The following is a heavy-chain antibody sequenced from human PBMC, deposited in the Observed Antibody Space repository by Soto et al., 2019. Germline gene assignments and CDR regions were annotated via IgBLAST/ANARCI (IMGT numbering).Heavy chain of an antibody. CDR2: MNPNSGNT. CDR1: GYTFTSYD. D-gene: IGHD6-6*01. CDR3: ASEYSSSYGPLDP. J-gene: IGHJ5*02. V-gene: IGHV1-8*01. Sequence: VASVKVSCKASGYTFTSYDINWVRQATGQGLEWMGWMNPNSGNTGYAQKFQGRVTMTRNTSISTAYMELSSLRSEDTAVYYCASEYSSSYGPLDPWGQGTLVTVS.